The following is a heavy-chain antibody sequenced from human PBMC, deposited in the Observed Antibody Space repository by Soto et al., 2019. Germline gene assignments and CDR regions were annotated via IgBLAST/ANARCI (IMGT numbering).Heavy chain of an antibody. CDR1: GGTFSSYA. CDR3: ARPPGGDYYYGMDV. J-gene: IGHJ6*02. V-gene: IGHV1-69*12. D-gene: IGHD4-17*01. CDR2: IIPIFGTA. Sequence: QVQLVQSGAEVKKPVSSVKVSCKACGGTFSSYAISWVRQAPGQGLEWMGGIIPIFGTANYAQKFQGRVTITADESTSTAYMELSSLRSEDTAVYYCARPPGGDYYYGMDVWGQGTTVTVSS.